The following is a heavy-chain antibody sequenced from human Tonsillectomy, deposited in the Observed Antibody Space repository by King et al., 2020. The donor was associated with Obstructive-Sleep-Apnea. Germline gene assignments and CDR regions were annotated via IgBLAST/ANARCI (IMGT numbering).Heavy chain of an antibody. J-gene: IGHJ4*02. CDR2: INWNGGST. D-gene: IGHD3-9*01. CDR1: GFTFGDYG. V-gene: IGHV3-20*01. Sequence: VQLVQSGGGVVRPGGSLRLSCAASGFTFGDYGMSWVRQAPGKGLEWVSGINWNGGSTGYADSVKGRFTISRDNAKNSLYLQMNSLRAEDTALYHCARERDFDILTGYYTYFDYWGQGTLVTVSS. CDR3: ARERDFDILTGYYTYFDY.